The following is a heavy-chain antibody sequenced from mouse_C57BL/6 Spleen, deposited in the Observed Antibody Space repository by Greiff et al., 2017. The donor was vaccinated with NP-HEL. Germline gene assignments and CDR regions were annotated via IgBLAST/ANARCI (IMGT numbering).Heavy chain of an antibody. D-gene: IGHD1-1*02. CDR2: INPNNGGT. CDR1: GYTFTDYN. J-gene: IGHJ2*01. V-gene: IGHV1-22*01. Sequence: VQLKESGPELVKPGASVKMSCKASGYTFTDYNMHWVKQSHGKSLEWIGYINPNNGGTSYNQKFKGKATLTVNKSSSTAYMELRSLTSEDSAVYYCARWGGRGNYWGQGTTLTVSS. CDR3: ARWGGRGNY.